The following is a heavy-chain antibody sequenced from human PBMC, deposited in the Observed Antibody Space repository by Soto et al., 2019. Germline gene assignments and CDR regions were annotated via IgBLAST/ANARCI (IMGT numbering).Heavy chain of an antibody. J-gene: IGHJ6*02. CDR2: IYYSGST. V-gene: IGHV4-30-4*01. CDR3: ARSGYLPYYYGMDV. Sequence: PSETLSLTCTVSGGSISSGDYYWSWIRQPPGKGLEWIGYIYYSGSTYYNPSLKSRVTISVDTSKNQFSLKLSSVTAADTAVYYCARSGYLPYYYGMDVWGQGTTVTVSS. D-gene: IGHD3-22*01. CDR1: GGSISSGDYY.